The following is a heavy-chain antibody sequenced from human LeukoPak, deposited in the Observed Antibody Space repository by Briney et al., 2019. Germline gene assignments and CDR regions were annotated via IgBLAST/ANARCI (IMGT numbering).Heavy chain of an antibody. D-gene: IGHD3-10*01. CDR2: IKPDSGAT. Sequence: ASVTVSRKASGYTLTYHYMHWLRQAPAQGLEWMGWIKPDSGATNYAQKFHGRFTMTRDMSISTVYMELSSLTSDDTVMYYCARDHDFGSDYWGQGTLVTVSA. CDR1: GYTLTYHY. CDR3: ARDHDFGSDY. J-gene: IGHJ4*02. V-gene: IGHV1-2*02.